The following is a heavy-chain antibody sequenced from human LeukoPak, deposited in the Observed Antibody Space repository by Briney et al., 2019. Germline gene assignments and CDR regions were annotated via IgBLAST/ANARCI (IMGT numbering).Heavy chain of an antibody. V-gene: IGHV4-59*01. CDR2: IYYSGST. D-gene: IGHD5-18*01. Sequence: SGTLSLTCTVSGGSISSYYWSWIRQPPGKGLEWIGYIYYSGSTNYNPSLKSRVTISVDTSKNQFSLKLSSVTAADTAVYYCARVKIQRGWENSYSYYSMDVWGKGTTVTVSS. J-gene: IGHJ6*03. CDR1: GGSISSYY. CDR3: ARVKIQRGWENSYSYYSMDV.